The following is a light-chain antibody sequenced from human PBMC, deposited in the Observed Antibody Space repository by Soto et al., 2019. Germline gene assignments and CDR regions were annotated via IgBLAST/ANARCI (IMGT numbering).Light chain of an antibody. CDR3: QQYGSSPLT. J-gene: IGKJ1*01. V-gene: IGKV3-20*01. CDR2: GAS. CDR1: QSVSSSY. Sequence: EIVLTQSPGTLYLSPGERATLSCRASQSVSSSYLAWYQQKPGQAPRLLIYGASSRATGIPDRFSGSGSGTDFTLTISRLEPEDVAVYYCQQYGSSPLTFGQGTKVEIK.